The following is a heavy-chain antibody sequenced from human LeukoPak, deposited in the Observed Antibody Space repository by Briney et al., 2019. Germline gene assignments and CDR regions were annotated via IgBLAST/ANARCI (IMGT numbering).Heavy chain of an antibody. J-gene: IGHJ3*02. CDR1: GFTFSSYD. CDR2: IGTAGDT. CDR3: AKDLKSGSYPPDAFDI. Sequence: GGSLRLSCAACGFTFSSYDMHWVRQATGKGLEWVSAIGTAGDTYYPGSVKGRFTISRDNSKNTLYLQMNSLRAEDTAVYYCAKDLKSGSYPPDAFDIWGQGTMVTVSS. D-gene: IGHD1-26*01. V-gene: IGHV3-13*01.